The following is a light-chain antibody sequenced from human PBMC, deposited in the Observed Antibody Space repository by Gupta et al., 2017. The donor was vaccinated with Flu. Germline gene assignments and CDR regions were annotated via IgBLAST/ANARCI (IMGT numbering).Light chain of an antibody. CDR2: GAS. CDR3: QQYNKWPLIT. J-gene: IGKJ5*01. Sequence: EIVMTQSPATLSVSPGERATLSCRASQSVRSSLAWYQQKPGQAPRLLIYGASTRATGIPARFSGSGSGTEFTLTISSLQSEDFEVYYCQQYNKWPLITFGQGTRLEIK. V-gene: IGKV3-15*01. CDR1: QSVRSS.